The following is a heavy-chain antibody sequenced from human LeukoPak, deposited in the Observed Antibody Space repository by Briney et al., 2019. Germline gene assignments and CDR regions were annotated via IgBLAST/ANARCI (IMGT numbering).Heavy chain of an antibody. J-gene: IGHJ2*01. CDR3: ARVGLRDHGGNPNGDWYFDL. Sequence: SVKVSCKASGGTFSSYAISWVRQAPGQGLEWMGGIIPIFGTANYAQKFQGRVTITADESTSTAYMELSSLRSEDTAVYYCARVGLRDHGGNPNGDWYFDLWGRGTLVTVSS. V-gene: IGHV1-69*13. CDR1: GGTFSSYA. D-gene: IGHD4-23*01. CDR2: IIPIFGTA.